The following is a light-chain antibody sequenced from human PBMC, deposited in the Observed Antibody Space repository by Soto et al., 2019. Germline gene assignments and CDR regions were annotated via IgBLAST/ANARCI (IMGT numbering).Light chain of an antibody. CDR2: GAS. J-gene: IGKJ1*01. V-gene: IGKV3-20*01. CDR1: QSVARSS. CDR3: QQYGSSPRT. Sequence: EIVLTQSPGTLSLSPGERATLSCRASQSVARSSLTWYQQKPGRAPRVLFYGASNRATGIPDRFSGSGSGTDFTLTISRLEPEDFAVYYCQQYGSSPRTFGQGTKVEIK.